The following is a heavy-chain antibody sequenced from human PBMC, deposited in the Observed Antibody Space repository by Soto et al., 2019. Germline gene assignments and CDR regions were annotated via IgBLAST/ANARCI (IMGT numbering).Heavy chain of an antibody. D-gene: IGHD3-3*01. CDR3: ASPARNYDFWSGYSFDI. CDR1: GYTFTSYD. V-gene: IGHV1-8*01. CDR2: MNPNIGNT. J-gene: IGHJ3*02. Sequence: QVQLVQSGAEVKKPGASVKVSCKASGYTFTSYDINWVRQATGQGLEWMGWMNPNIGNTGYAQKFQGRVTMTRNTSISTAYMELSSLRSEDTAVYYCASPARNYDFWSGYSFDIWGQGTMFTVSS.